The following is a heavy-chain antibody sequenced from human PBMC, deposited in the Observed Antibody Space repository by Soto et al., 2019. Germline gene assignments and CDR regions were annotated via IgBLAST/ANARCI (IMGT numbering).Heavy chain of an antibody. CDR3: ARLNGGS. V-gene: IGHV4-59*08. D-gene: IGHD7-27*01. Sequence: SETLSLTCTVSGGSISSYYWSWIRQPPGKGLEWIGYIFYSGTTNYNPSLESRVTISVDTSKNQFSLNLNSVTAADTAVYYCARLNGGSWGQGTLVTVSS. J-gene: IGHJ5*02. CDR1: GGSISSYY. CDR2: IFYSGTT.